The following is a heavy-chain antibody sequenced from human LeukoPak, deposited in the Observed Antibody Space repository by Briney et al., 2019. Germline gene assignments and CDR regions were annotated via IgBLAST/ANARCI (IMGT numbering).Heavy chain of an antibody. CDR3: ARGGSVRGVIITNDWFDP. Sequence: ASVKVSCKASGYTFTGYYMHWVRQAPGQGLEWMGWINPNSGGTNYAQKFQGWVTMTRDTSISTAYMELSRLRSDDTAVYYCARGGSVRGVIITNDWFDPWGQGTLVTVSS. J-gene: IGHJ5*02. V-gene: IGHV1-2*04. D-gene: IGHD3-10*01. CDR1: GYTFTGYY. CDR2: INPNSGGT.